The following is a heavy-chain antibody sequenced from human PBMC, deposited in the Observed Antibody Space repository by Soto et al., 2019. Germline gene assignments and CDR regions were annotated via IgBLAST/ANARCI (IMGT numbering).Heavy chain of an antibody. D-gene: IGHD3-16*01. Sequence: QVQLVQSGAEVKKPGSSVRVSCKASGTIFSSYTISWVRQAPGQGLEWMGRIIPMLGETNSAQKFQDRVTLTADKATNTAYMQLNSLGLEDTAVYFCARGLGGRMDDWGQGTTVTVSS. J-gene: IGHJ6*02. CDR1: GTIFSSYT. V-gene: IGHV1-69*08. CDR3: ARGLGGRMDD. CDR2: IIPMLGET.